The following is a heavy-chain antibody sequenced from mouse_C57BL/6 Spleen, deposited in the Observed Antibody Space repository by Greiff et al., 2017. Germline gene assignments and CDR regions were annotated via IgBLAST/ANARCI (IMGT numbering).Heavy chain of an antibody. Sequence: EVHLVESGPGLVKPSQSLSLTCSVTGYSITSGYYWNWIRQFPGNKLECMGYISYDGSNNYNPSLQNRISINRDTSKSQFFLKLNSVTTEDTATYYCARDQYYGSYFDVWGTGTTVTVSS. J-gene: IGHJ1*03. CDR1: GYSITSGYY. V-gene: IGHV3-6*01. CDR2: ISYDGSN. CDR3: ARDQYYGSYFDV. D-gene: IGHD1-2*01.